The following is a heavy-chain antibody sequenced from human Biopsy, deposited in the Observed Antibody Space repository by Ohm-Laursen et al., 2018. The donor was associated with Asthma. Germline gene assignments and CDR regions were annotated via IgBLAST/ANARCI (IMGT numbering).Heavy chain of an antibody. CDR2: IYSGGGT. CDR3: ARGDSSNWSHYYFDY. Sequence: SLRLSCAASGFTFGGYAMSWVRQPPGKGLEWVSVIYSGGGTYYADSVQGRVTISRDNSKNTLYLQMHSLRAEDTAVYYCARGDSSNWSHYYFDYWGQGTLVTVPS. CDR1: GFTFGGYA. V-gene: IGHV3-53*01. J-gene: IGHJ4*02. D-gene: IGHD3-22*01.